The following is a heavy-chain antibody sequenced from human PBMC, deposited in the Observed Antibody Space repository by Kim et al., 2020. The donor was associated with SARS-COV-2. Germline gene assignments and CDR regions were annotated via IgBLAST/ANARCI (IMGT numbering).Heavy chain of an antibody. J-gene: IGHJ6*02. V-gene: IGHV3-21*01. CDR1: GFTFSSYS. CDR2: ISSSSSYI. D-gene: IGHD2-2*01. Sequence: GGSLRLSCAASGFTFSSYSMNWVRQAPGKGLEWVSSISSSSSYIYYADSVKGRFTISRDNAKNSLYLQTNSLRAEDTAVYYCASEDIVVVPAAGGWVDVWGQGTTVTVSS. CDR3: ASEDIVVVPAAGGWVDV.